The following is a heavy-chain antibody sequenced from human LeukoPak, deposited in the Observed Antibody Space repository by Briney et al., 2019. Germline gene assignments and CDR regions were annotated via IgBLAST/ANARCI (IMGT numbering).Heavy chain of an antibody. CDR2: IYYSGNT. CDR1: GGSISSGNYY. CDR3: AGELGYYDSSALGYFDC. Sequence: NPSETLSLTCTVSGGSISSGNYYWSWIRQFPGKGLEWIGYIYYSGNTYYNPSLKSRITMSVDTSENQFSLHLSSVTAADTAVYYCAGELGYYDSSALGYFDCWGQGILVTVSS. D-gene: IGHD3-22*01. V-gene: IGHV4-31*03. J-gene: IGHJ4*02.